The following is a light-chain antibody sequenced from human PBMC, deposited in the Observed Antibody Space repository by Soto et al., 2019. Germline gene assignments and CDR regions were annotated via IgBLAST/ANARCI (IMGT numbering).Light chain of an antibody. CDR2: GAS. J-gene: IGKJ1*01. CDR1: QSVGAN. V-gene: IGKV3-15*01. Sequence: EIVMTQSPATLSVSPGERATLSCRASQSVGANLAWYQQKPGQAPRLLIYGASTRAAGISPRFSGGGSGTDFTLTISSLPSDDFGVYCCQQYTYSPRTFGQGTKVGIK. CDR3: QQYTYSPRT.